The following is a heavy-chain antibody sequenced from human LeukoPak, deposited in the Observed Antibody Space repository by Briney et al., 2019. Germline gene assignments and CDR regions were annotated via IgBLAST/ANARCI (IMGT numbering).Heavy chain of an antibody. J-gene: IGHJ4*02. D-gene: IGHD3-22*01. Sequence: SVKVSCKASGGTFSSYAISWVRQAPGQGLEWMGGIIPIFGTANYAQKFQGRVTITTDESTSTAYMELSSLRSEDTAVYYRASPNSNPYDSSSYYFDYWGQGTLVTVSS. CDR1: GGTFSSYA. V-gene: IGHV1-69*05. CDR3: ASPNSNPYDSSSYYFDY. CDR2: IIPIFGTA.